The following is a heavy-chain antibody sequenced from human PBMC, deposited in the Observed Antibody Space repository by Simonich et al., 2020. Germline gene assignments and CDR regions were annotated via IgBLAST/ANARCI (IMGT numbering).Heavy chain of an antibody. Sequence: QVQLVQSGAEVKKPGASVKVSCKASGYTFTSYGISWVRPAPGQGLEWMGWISAYNDNTNYAQKLQGRVTMTTDTSTSTAYMELRSLRSDDTAVYYCARASRGTWWYYYFDYWGQGTLVTVSS. CDR3: ARASRGTWWYYYFDY. J-gene: IGHJ4*02. CDR2: ISAYNDNT. CDR1: GYTFTSYG. V-gene: IGHV1-18*01. D-gene: IGHD2-15*01.